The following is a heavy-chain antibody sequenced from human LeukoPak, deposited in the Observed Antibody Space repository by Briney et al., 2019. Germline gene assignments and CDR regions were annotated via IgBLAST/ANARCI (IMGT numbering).Heavy chain of an antibody. Sequence: GESLKISCMGSGYPFITYWIGWVRQMPGKGLEWMGVIYPGDSDTRYSPSFQGQVTISADKSISTAYLQWSSLKASDTAMYYCARSKGFSYANYFDYWGQGTLVTVSS. CDR3: ARSKGFSYANYFDY. J-gene: IGHJ4*02. CDR2: IYPGDSDT. CDR1: GYPFITYW. V-gene: IGHV5-51*01. D-gene: IGHD5-18*01.